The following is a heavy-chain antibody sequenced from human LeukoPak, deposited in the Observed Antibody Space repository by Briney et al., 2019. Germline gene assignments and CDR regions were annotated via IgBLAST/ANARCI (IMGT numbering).Heavy chain of an antibody. Sequence: GGSLRLSCAASGFTFSSYSMNWVRQAPGKGLEWVSSISSSSSYIYYADSVKGRFTISRDNAKNSLCLQMNSLRAEDTAVYYCARDQNNWFDPWGQGTLVTVSS. V-gene: IGHV3-21*01. CDR3: ARDQNNWFDP. CDR2: ISSSSSYI. CDR1: GFTFSSYS. J-gene: IGHJ5*02.